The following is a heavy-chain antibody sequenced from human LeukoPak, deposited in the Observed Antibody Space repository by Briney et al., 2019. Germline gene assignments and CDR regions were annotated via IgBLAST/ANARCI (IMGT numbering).Heavy chain of an antibody. J-gene: IGHJ6*03. CDR1: GFTFSSYW. V-gene: IGHV3-7*01. CDR2: IKQDGSEK. Sequence: GGSLRLSCAASGFTFSSYWMSWVRQAPGKGLEWVANIKQDGSEKYYVDSVKGRFTISRDNAKNSLYLQMNSLRAEDTAVYYCARLGYCSSTSCYIDYYYYMDVWGKGTTVTVSS. D-gene: IGHD2-2*02. CDR3: ARLGYCSSTSCYIDYYYYMDV.